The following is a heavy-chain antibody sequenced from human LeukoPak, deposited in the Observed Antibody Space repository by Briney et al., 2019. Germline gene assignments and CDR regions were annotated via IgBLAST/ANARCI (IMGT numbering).Heavy chain of an antibody. CDR2: IYSGGST. J-gene: IGHJ4*02. CDR1: GLTVSSNY. V-gene: IGHV3-66*02. CDR3: ARSHSRYYFDY. Sequence: PGGSLRLSCAASGLTVSSNYMSWVRQAPGKGLEWVSVIYSGGSTYYADSVKGRFTISRDNSKNTLYLQMNSLRAEDTAVYYCARSHSRYYFDYWGQGTLVTVSS.